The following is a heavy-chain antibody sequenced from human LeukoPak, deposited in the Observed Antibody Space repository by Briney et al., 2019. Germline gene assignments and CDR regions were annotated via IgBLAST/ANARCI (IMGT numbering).Heavy chain of an antibody. CDR3: AREAGYGGYYYGMDV. V-gene: IGHV1-46*01. D-gene: IGHD4-23*01. J-gene: IGHJ6*04. Sequence: GPSVKLSCKASGYTFTSYYMHWVRQAPGQGLEWMGIINPSGGSTSYAQKFHGRVTMTRDTSTSTVYMELSSLRCEDTAVYYWAREAGYGGYYYGMDVWGKGTTVTVSS. CDR2: INPSGGST. CDR1: GYTFTSYY.